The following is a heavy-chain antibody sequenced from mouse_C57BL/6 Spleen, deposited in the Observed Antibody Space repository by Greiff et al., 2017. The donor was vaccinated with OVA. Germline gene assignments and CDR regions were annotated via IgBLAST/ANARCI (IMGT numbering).Heavy chain of an antibody. D-gene: IGHD2-4*01. CDR2: INPSSGYT. CDR1: GYTFTSYT. Sequence: LVESGAELARPGASVKMSCKASGYTFTSYTMHWVKQRPGQGLEWIGYINPSSGYTKYNQKFKDKATLTADKSSSTAYMQLSSLTSEDSAVYYCARSYYDYEGGDYFDYWGQGTTLTVSS. CDR3: ARSYYDYEGGDYFDY. J-gene: IGHJ2*01. V-gene: IGHV1-4*01.